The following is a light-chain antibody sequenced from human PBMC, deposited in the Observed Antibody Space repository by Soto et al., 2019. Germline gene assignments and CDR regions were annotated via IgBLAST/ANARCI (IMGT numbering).Light chain of an antibody. CDR2: GAS. CDR3: QQYASSPVT. Sequence: EIVMTQSPATLSVSPGDRASLSCRAGQSFSNNYLAWHQQRPGQAPRLLIFGASNRATGVPDRFTGSASGTDFTLTISRLQPEDFALYFCQQYASSPVTFGGGTKVDI. CDR1: QSFSNNY. J-gene: IGKJ4*01. V-gene: IGKV3-20*01.